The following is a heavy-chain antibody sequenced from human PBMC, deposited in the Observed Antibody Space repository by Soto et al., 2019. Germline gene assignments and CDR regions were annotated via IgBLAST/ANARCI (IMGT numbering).Heavy chain of an antibody. V-gene: IGHV1-69*01. CDR1: GFTFSSYG. CDR2: IIPIFGTA. J-gene: IGHJ6*02. Sequence: QVQLVESGGGVVQPGRSLRLSCAASGFTFSSYGMHWVRQAPGKGLEWVGGIIPIFGTANYAQKFQGRVTITADESTSTAYMELSSLRSEDTAVYYCARSLSTVTTYYYGMDVWGQGTTVTVSS. D-gene: IGHD4-17*01. CDR3: ARSLSTVTTYYYGMDV.